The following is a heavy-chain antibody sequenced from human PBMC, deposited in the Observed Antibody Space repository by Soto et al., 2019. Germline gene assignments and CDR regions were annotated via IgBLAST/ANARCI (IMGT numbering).Heavy chain of an antibody. Sequence: CVASGFTFSDYAMTWVRQAPGKGLDWVSVISATGATTYYADSVRGRFTISRDNSKNTLNLQMNDLRVEDTAVIYCAKGRKSTEKDIAVMLAAASSIQHWGQGTLVTVSS. V-gene: IGHV3-23*01. D-gene: IGHD2-15*01. J-gene: IGHJ1*01. CDR1: GFTFSDYA. CDR3: AKGRKSTEKDIAVMLAAASSIQH. CDR2: ISATGATT.